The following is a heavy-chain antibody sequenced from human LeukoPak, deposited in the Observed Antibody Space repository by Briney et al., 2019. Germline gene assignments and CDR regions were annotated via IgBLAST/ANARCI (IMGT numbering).Heavy chain of an antibody. J-gene: IGHJ5*02. CDR1: GFTFSSYS. Sequence: PGGSLRLSCAASGFTFSSYSMNWVRQAPGKGLEWVSSISSSSSYIYYADSVKGRFTISRDNAKNSPYLQMNSLRAEDTAVYYCARVLQGRWFDPWGQGTLVTVSS. D-gene: IGHD5-24*01. CDR2: ISSSSSYI. CDR3: ARVLQGRWFDP. V-gene: IGHV3-21*01.